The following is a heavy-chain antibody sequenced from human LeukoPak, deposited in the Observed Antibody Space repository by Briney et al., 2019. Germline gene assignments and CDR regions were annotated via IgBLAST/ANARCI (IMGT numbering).Heavy chain of an antibody. CDR2: IIPIFGTA. CDR3: ARAPGFHSSFRIAAAVGWFDP. J-gene: IGHJ5*02. Sequence: GASVKVSCKASGGTFSSYAISWVRQAPGQGLEWMGGIIPIFGTANYAQKFQGRVTITRDTSASTAYMELSSLRSEDTAVYYCARAPGFHSSFRIAAAVGWFDPWGQGTLVTVSS. CDR1: GGTFSSYA. V-gene: IGHV1-69*05. D-gene: IGHD6-13*01.